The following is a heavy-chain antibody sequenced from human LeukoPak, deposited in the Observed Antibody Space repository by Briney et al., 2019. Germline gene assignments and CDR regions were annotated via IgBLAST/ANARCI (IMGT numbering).Heavy chain of an antibody. CDR3: AKSYSYYHMDD. CDR1: GFTFRSHP. J-gene: IGHJ6*03. CDR2: IRGSGDST. V-gene: IGHV3-23*01. Sequence: GGSLRLSCAASGFTFRSHPMSWVRLAPGKGLEWVSSIRGSGDSTYYSDSVKGRFTISRDNTKNTLYLQMNSLRGDDTAVYYCAKSYSYYHMDDWGKGTSVTVSS.